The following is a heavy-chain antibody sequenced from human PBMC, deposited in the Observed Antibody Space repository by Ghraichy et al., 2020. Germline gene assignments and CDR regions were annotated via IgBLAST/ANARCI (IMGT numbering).Heavy chain of an antibody. D-gene: IGHD6-19*01. V-gene: IGHV3-23*01. Sequence: SCAASGFRFSNFAMSWVRQAPGKGLEWVSTIIGSGGKTIYVDSVKGRFTISRDNSRNTLYLQMNSLRGEDTALYYCAKVVGYTSGWFDYWGQGTLVTVSS. CDR1: GFRFSNFA. CDR3: AKVVGYTSGWFDY. CDR2: IIGSGGKT. J-gene: IGHJ5*01.